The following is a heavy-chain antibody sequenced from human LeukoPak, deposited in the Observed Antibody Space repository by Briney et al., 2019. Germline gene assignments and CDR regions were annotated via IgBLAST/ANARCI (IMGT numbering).Heavy chain of an antibody. CDR1: GGSISSGTYY. CDR2: IYTSGST. CDR3: ARGPREY. Sequence: PSETLSLTCTVSGGSISSGTYYWSWIRQPAGKGLEWIGRIYTSGSTNYNPSLKSRVTISVDTSKNQFSLKLSSVTAADTAVYYCARGPREYWGQGTLVTVSS. J-gene: IGHJ4*02. D-gene: IGHD1-26*01. V-gene: IGHV4-61*02.